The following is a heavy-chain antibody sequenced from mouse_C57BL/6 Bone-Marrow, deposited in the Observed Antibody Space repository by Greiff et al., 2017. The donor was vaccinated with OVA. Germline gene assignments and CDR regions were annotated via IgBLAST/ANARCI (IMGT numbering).Heavy chain of an antibody. Sequence: EVKLMESGGGLVQPGGSLSLSCAASGFTFTDYYMSWVRQPPGKALEWLGFIRNKANGYTTEYSASVKGRFTISRDNSQSILYLQMNALRAEDSATYYCARWGRPYFDYWGQGTTLTVSS. D-gene: IGHD1-1*01. J-gene: IGHJ2*01. CDR3: ARWGRPYFDY. V-gene: IGHV7-3*01. CDR2: IRNKANGYTT. CDR1: GFTFTDYY.